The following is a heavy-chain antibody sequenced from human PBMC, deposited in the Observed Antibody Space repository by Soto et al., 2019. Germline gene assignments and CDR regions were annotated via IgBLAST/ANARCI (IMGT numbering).Heavy chain of an antibody. V-gene: IGHV1-69*13. Sequence: GASVKVSCKACGGTFSSYAISWVRQAPGQGLEWMGGIFPIFGTANYAQKFQGRVTITADESTSTAYMGLSSLRSEDTAVYYCARGLGYGDYRYYYGMDVWGQGTTVTVSS. CDR1: GGTFSSYA. CDR2: IFPIFGTA. J-gene: IGHJ6*02. D-gene: IGHD4-17*01. CDR3: ARGLGYGDYRYYYGMDV.